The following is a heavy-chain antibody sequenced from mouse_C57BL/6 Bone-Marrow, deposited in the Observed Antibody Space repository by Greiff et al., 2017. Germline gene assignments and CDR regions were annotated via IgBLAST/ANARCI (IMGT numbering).Heavy chain of an antibody. CDR2: MHPNGGSP. CDR3: ARSYDDDDDTMDY. J-gene: IGHJ4*01. D-gene: IGHD2-4*01. CDR1: GYTFTNYW. V-gene: IGHV1-64*01. Sequence: QVQLKQPGAELVKPGASVKLSCKASGYTFTNYWMHWVKQRPGQGLEWIGMMHPNGGSPDYNEKFKSEATLSVDKSSRTAYMQLSSLTSEDSAVYYCARSYDDDDDTMDYWGQGTSVTVSA.